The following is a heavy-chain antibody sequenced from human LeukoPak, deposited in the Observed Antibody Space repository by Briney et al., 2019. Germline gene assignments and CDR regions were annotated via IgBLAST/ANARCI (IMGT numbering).Heavy chain of an antibody. J-gene: IGHJ4*02. Sequence: GGSLRLSCAASGFTFSSYSMNWVRQAPGKGLEWVSSISGTSSDIYYADSVRGRFTISRDNAKNSLYLQTNSLRAEDTAVYYCARVYFDFWSGYSFDQWGQGAPVTVSS. CDR1: GFTFSSYS. CDR2: ISGTSSDI. CDR3: ARVYFDFWSGYSFDQ. V-gene: IGHV3-21*01. D-gene: IGHD3-3*01.